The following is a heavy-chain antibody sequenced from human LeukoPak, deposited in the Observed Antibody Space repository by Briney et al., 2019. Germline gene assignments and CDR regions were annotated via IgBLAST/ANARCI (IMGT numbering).Heavy chain of an antibody. CDR1: GFTFSSYW. Sequence: TGGSLRLSCAASGFTFSSYWMSWVRQAPGKGLEWVSSISSSSSYIYYADSVKGRFTISRDNAKNSLYLQMNSLRAEGTAVYYCASTSSGWYYYYYYMDVWGKGTTVTVSS. J-gene: IGHJ6*03. CDR2: ISSSSSYI. D-gene: IGHD6-19*01. CDR3: ASTSSGWYYYYYYMDV. V-gene: IGHV3-21*01.